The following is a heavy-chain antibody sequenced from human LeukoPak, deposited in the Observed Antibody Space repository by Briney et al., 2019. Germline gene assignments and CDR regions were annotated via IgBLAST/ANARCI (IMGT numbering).Heavy chain of an antibody. Sequence: PGGSLRLSCAPSGFPFTSYSMNWARQAPGKGLEWVSSISSSSSYIYYAHSVKGRFTISRDNAKNSLYLQMNSLRAEDTAVYYCARDWGFSVPDYWGQGTLVTVSS. CDR1: GFPFTSYS. J-gene: IGHJ4*02. V-gene: IGHV3-21*01. D-gene: IGHD3-16*01. CDR2: ISSSSSYI. CDR3: ARDWGFSVPDY.